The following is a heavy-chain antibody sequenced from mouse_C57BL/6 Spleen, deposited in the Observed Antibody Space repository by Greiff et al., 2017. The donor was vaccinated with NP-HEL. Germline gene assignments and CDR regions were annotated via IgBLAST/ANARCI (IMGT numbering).Heavy chain of an antibody. CDR3: ARIPTFNYGSSYRYFDV. CDR1: GYTFTDYY. CDR2: INPNNGGT. Sequence: VQLQQSGPELVKPGASVKISCKASGYTFTDYYMNWVKQSHGKSLEWIGDINPNNGGTSYNQKFKGKATLTVDKSSSTAYMELRSLTSEDSAVYYCARIPTFNYGSSYRYFDVWGTGTTVTVSS. D-gene: IGHD1-1*01. J-gene: IGHJ1*03. V-gene: IGHV1-26*01.